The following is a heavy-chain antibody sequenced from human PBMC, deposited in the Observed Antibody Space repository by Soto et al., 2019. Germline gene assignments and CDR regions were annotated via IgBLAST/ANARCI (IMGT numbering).Heavy chain of an antibody. V-gene: IGHV4-39*01. D-gene: IGHD6-13*01. J-gene: IGHJ3*02. Sequence: QLQLQESGPGLVKPSETLSLTCTVSGGSISSSSYYWGWIRQPPGKGLEWIGSIYYSGSTYYNPSLKSRVTISVDTSKNQFSLKLSSVTAADTAVYYCARHGGYSSSWYRAAHAFDIWGQGTMVTVSS. CDR2: IYYSGST. CDR3: ARHGGYSSSWYRAAHAFDI. CDR1: GGSISSSSYY.